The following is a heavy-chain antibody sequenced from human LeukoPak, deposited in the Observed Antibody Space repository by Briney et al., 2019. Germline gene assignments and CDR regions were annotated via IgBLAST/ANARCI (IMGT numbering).Heavy chain of an antibody. CDR2: INSDGSST. D-gene: IGHD4-11*01. CDR3: ARFSNYGRQFDY. Sequence: GGSLRLSCAASGFTFSSYWMHWVRQAPGKGLVWVSRINSDGSSTSYADSVKGRFTISRGNAKDTLYLQMNSLRAEDTAVYYCARFSNYGRQFDYWGQGTLVTVSS. CDR1: GFTFSSYW. V-gene: IGHV3-74*01. J-gene: IGHJ4*02.